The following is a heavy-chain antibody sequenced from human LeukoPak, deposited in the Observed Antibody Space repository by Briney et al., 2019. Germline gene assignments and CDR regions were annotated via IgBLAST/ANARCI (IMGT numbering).Heavy chain of an antibody. CDR3: ARYRLASGEKDFDY. D-gene: IGHD2-15*01. V-gene: IGHV1-2*02. Sequence: ASVKVSCKASGYTFTGYYIHWVRQAPGQGLEWMGWINPNSGGTNYAQKFQGRVTMTRDTSISTAYMEVSRLRSDDTAVYYCARYRLASGEKDFDYWGQGTLVTVSS. J-gene: IGHJ4*02. CDR1: GYTFTGYY. CDR2: INPNSGGT.